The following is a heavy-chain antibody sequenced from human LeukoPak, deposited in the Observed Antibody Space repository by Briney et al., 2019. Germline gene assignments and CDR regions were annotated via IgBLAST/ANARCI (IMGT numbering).Heavy chain of an antibody. Sequence: GGSLRLSCAASGFTFSSYWMNWARQAPGKGLEWVASINHNGNVNYYVDSVKGRFTISRDNAKSSLYLQMNSLRAEDTAVYYCARAGVSSPNRWWYDSWGQGTLVTVSS. CDR3: ARAGVSSPNRWWYDS. CDR2: INHNGNVN. V-gene: IGHV3-7*03. J-gene: IGHJ5*02. CDR1: GFTFSSYW. D-gene: IGHD2-15*01.